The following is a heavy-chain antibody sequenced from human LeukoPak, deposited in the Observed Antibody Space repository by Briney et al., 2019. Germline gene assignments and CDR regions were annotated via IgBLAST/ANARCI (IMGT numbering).Heavy chain of an antibody. J-gene: IGHJ4*02. CDR1: GGSISGYY. CDR2: IFYSGST. CDR3: ARHRFGSFGSGSSSYYFDY. V-gene: IGHV4-59*08. D-gene: IGHD3-10*01. Sequence: SETLSLTCTVSGGSISGYYWSWIRQPPGKGLEWVGYIFYSGSTNYNPSLKSQVTISVDSSKNQFSLRLSSVTAADTAFYYWARHRFGSFGSGSSSYYFDYWGQGTLVTVSS.